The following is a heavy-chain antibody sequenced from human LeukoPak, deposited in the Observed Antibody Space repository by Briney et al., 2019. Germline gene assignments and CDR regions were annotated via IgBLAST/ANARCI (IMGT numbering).Heavy chain of an antibody. D-gene: IGHD6-19*01. Sequence: GRSLRLSCAASGFTFSSYAMHWVRQAPGKGLEWVAVISYDGSNKYYADSVKGRFTISRDNSKNTLYLQMNSLRAEDTAVYYCAKISSGWSFFDDWGQGTLVTVSS. V-gene: IGHV3-30-3*02. CDR2: ISYDGSNK. CDR3: AKISSGWSFFDD. CDR1: GFTFSSYA. J-gene: IGHJ4*02.